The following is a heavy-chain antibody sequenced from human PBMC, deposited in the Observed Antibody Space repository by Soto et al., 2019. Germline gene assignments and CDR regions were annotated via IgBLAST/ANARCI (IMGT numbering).Heavy chain of an antibody. J-gene: IGHJ4*02. Sequence: GGSLRLSCAASGFMFSDCGFHWVRQAPGEGLEWVAFTKYDGTDTYYADSVKGRFTVSRDNSRNTLYLQMNSLRVEDTAVYYCAKEQIAYCSGGSCLGLFEDWGQGTLVTVSS. CDR1: GFMFSDCG. CDR3: AKEQIAYCSGGSCLGLFED. D-gene: IGHD2-15*01. CDR2: TKYDGTDT. V-gene: IGHV3-30*02.